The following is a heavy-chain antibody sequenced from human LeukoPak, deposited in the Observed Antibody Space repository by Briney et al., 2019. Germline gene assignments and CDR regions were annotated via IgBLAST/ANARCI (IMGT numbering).Heavy chain of an antibody. Sequence: ASVKVSCKASGYTFTGQYMHWVRQAPGQGLEWMGWINPNSGGTNYAQNFQGRVTMTRDTSISTAYMELSRLRSDDTAVYYCASPKDDSYSGLDYWGQGTLVTV. J-gene: IGHJ4*02. CDR1: GYTFTGQY. CDR3: ASPKDDSYSGLDY. CDR2: INPNSGGT. D-gene: IGHD3-10*01. V-gene: IGHV1-2*02.